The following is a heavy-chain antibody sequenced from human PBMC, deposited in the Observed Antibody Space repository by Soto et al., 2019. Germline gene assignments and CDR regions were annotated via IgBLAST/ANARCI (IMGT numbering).Heavy chain of an antibody. CDR3: ARKDSGYADYMDV. D-gene: IGHD5-12*01. CDR1: GGSISRGGYY. Sequence: QVQLQESGPGLVKPSQTLSLTCTVSGGSISRGGYYWSWIRQHPGKGQEWIGYIYYSGGTYYNPSLKSRVTISVDTSENQFSLRLSSVTAADTAVYYCARKDSGYADYMDVWGKGTRVTVSS. J-gene: IGHJ6*03. V-gene: IGHV4-31*03. CDR2: IYYSGGT.